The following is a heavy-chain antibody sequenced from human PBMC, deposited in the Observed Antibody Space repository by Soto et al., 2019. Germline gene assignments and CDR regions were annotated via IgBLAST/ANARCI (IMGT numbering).Heavy chain of an antibody. D-gene: IGHD3-10*01. CDR3: ARDFAMVRGVIFPS. Sequence: PVGSLRLSCAASGFTFSSYEMNWVRQAPGKGLEWVSYISSSGSTIYYAGSVKGRFTISRDNAKNSLYLQMNSLRAEDTAVYYCARDFAMVRGVIFPSWGQGTLVTVS. J-gene: IGHJ4*02. CDR1: GFTFSSYE. V-gene: IGHV3-48*03. CDR2: ISSSGSTI.